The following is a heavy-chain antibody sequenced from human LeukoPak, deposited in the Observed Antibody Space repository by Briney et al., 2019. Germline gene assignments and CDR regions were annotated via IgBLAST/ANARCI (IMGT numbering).Heavy chain of an antibody. CDR1: GFSFSSYT. Sequence: GSLRLSCAASGFSFSSYTMNWVRQAPGKGLECVSIISSSSSYIYYADSVKGRFTISRDNAKNALYLQMNSLRVEDTAVYYCARDGRCGGDCYASWGQGTLVTVSS. J-gene: IGHJ4*02. CDR2: ISSSSSYI. CDR3: ARDGRCGGDCYAS. D-gene: IGHD2-21*02. V-gene: IGHV3-21*01.